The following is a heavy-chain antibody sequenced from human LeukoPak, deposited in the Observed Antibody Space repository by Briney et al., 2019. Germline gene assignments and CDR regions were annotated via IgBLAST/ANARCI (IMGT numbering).Heavy chain of an antibody. CDR3: ATEVGQWLVRT. V-gene: IGHV4-38-2*01. CDR1: GYSISSGYY. J-gene: IGHJ5*02. Sequence: PSETLSLTCAVSGYSISSGYYWGWIRQPPGKGLGWIGSIYHSGRTYYNPSLKSRVTISVDTSKNQFSLNLSSVTAADTAVYYCATEVGQWLVRTWGQGTLVTVSS. CDR2: IYHSGRT. D-gene: IGHD6-19*01.